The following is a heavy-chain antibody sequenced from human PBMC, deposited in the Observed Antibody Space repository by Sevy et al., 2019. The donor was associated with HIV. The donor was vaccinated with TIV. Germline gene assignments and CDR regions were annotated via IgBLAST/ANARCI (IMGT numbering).Heavy chain of an antibody. CDR2: AHYSGSP. J-gene: IGHJ5*02. Sequence: SETLSLTCIVSGGSVNNHYWTWIRQFPGKGLEWLGYAHYSGSPVYNPSLKGRLTISLDMSKNRFSLKLDSVTAADPALYYCETFGTTFDPRFDPWGQGTLVTVSS. V-gene: IGHV4-59*02. CDR3: ETFGTTFDPRFDP. D-gene: IGHD1-7*01. CDR1: GGSVNNHY.